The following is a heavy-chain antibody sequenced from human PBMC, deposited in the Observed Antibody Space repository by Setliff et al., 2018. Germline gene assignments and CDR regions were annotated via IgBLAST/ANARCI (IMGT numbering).Heavy chain of an antibody. J-gene: IGHJ5*02. CDR3: ARDITREPYTGGFYHFDP. CDR2: ICHSGST. D-gene: IGHD3-16*01. CDR1: GYSISSGYC. V-gene: IGHV4-38-2*02. Sequence: SETLSLTCDVSGYSISSGYCWGWIRQPPGKGLEWIGSICHSGSTHYNPSLKSRVTISVDTSKNEFSLKVSSVTAADTAVYYCARDITREPYTGGFYHFDPWGQGALVTVSS.